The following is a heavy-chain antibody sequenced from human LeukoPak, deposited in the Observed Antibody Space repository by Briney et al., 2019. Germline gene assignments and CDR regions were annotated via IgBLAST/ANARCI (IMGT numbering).Heavy chain of an antibody. CDR1: GGSMRTPSHY. V-gene: IGHV4-39*02. Sequence: SETLSLTCTVSGGSMRTPSHYWDWIRQPPGKGLEWIGSMFYSGSTYYNQSLRSRVTISGDTSTNHLSLTLTSLTAADTAVHYCARRNTVIADTMPLNAFDVWGQGTMVTVSS. J-gene: IGHJ3*01. D-gene: IGHD2-2*01. CDR3: ARRNTVIADTMPLNAFDV. CDR2: MFYSGST.